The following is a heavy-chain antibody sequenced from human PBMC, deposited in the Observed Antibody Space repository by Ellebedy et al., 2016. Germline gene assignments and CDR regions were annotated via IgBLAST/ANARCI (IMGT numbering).Heavy chain of an antibody. D-gene: IGHD6-19*01. CDR2: IDPGNGNT. CDR1: GYTFTSYA. J-gene: IGHJ4*02. V-gene: IGHV1-3*01. CDR3: ATSSSGWYDY. Sequence: ASVKVSCKASGYTFTSYALHWVRQAPGQRLEWMGWIDPGNGNTKYSQKFQGRVTITRDTSASTAYMGLSSLRSEDTSVYYCATSSSGWYDYWGQGTLVTVSS.